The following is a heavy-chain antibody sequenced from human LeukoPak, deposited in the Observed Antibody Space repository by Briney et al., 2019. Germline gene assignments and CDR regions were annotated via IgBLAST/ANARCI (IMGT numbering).Heavy chain of an antibody. J-gene: IGHJ4*02. V-gene: IGHV4-39*02. D-gene: IGHD3-16*02. CDR2: IYYSGST. Sequence: SETLSLTCTVSGGSISSSSYYWGWIRQPPGKGLEWIGSIYYSGSTYYNPSLKSRVTISVDTSKNHFSLKLSSVAAADTAVYYCARLRLGELSLSADYWGQGTLVTVSS. CDR1: GGSISSSSYY. CDR3: ARLRLGELSLSADY.